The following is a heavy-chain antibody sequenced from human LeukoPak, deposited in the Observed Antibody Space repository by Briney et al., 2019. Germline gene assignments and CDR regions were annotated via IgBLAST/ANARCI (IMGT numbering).Heavy chain of an antibody. D-gene: IGHD3-9*01. CDR2: IYTSGST. CDR3: ARAPHYDILTGYRYTNWFDP. CDR1: GGSSSSYY. Sequence: SETLSLTCTVSGGSSSSYYWSWIRQPAGKGLEWIGRIYTSGSTNYNPSLKSRVTMSVDTSKNQFSLKLSSVTAADTAVYYCARAPHYDILTGYRYTNWFDPWGQGTLVTVSS. J-gene: IGHJ5*02. V-gene: IGHV4-4*07.